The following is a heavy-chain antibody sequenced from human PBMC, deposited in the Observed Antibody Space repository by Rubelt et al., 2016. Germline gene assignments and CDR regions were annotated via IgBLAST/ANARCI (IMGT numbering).Heavy chain of an antibody. CDR3: ARDRGSSSWYGVDY. D-gene: IGHD6-13*01. CDR2: IYNSGDT. Sequence: QVQLQESGPGLVKPSETLSLTCTVSGGSISSYYWSWIRQPAGKGLAWIGRIYNSGDTNYNPSLKSRVTMSVDTSKNQLSLNLSSVTAADTAVYHCARDRGSSSWYGVDYWGQGTLVTVSS. CDR1: GGSISSYY. V-gene: IGHV4-4*07. J-gene: IGHJ4*02.